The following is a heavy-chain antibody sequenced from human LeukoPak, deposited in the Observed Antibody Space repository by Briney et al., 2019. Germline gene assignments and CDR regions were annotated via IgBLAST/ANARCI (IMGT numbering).Heavy chain of an antibody. J-gene: IGHJ4*02. CDR3: ARDEFLWFGSPFDY. Sequence: PGGSLRLSCAASGFTFSSYSMNWVRQAPGKGLEWVSSISSSSSYIYYADSVKGRFTISRDNAKNSLYLQMNSLRAEDTAVYYRARDEFLWFGSPFDYWGQGTLVTVSS. CDR2: ISSSSSYI. D-gene: IGHD3-10*01. CDR1: GFTFSSYS. V-gene: IGHV3-21*04.